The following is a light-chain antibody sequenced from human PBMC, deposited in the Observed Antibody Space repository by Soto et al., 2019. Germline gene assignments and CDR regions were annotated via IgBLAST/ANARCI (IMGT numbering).Light chain of an antibody. CDR3: HQYRSYPWT. CDR1: QSIDSW. V-gene: IGKV1-5*03. CDR2: QAS. J-gene: IGKJ1*01. Sequence: DIQMTQSPSTLSASVGDRVTITCRASQSIDSWLAWYQQKPGRAPKFLIYQASRLVSGVPSRFSGSGSGTEFTLTISSLEADDFATYLCHQYRSYPWTFGQGSKVEIK.